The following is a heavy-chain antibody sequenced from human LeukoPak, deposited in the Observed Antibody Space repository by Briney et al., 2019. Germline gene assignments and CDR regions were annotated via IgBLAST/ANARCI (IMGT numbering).Heavy chain of an antibody. CDR3: AFGYSYGHETFDY. CDR1: GFTFSSYW. Sequence: GGSLRLSCAASGFTFSSYWVSWVRQAPGKGLEWVANIKQDGSEKYYVDSVKGRFTISRDNAKNSLYLQMNSLRAEDTAVYYCAFGYSYGHETFDYWGQGTLVTVSS. D-gene: IGHD5-18*01. CDR2: IKQDGSEK. J-gene: IGHJ4*02. V-gene: IGHV3-7*01.